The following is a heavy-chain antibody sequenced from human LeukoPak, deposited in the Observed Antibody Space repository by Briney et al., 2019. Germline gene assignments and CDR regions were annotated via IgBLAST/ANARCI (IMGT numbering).Heavy chain of an antibody. Sequence: GGSLRLSCAASGFTFSSYATHWVRQAPGKGLEWVAVISYDGSNKYYADSVKGRFTISRDNSKNTLYLQMNSLRAEDTAVYYCARVRYFDWLLSDYWGQGTLVTVSS. CDR1: GFTFSSYA. D-gene: IGHD3-9*01. CDR3: ARVRYFDWLLSDY. V-gene: IGHV3-30*04. J-gene: IGHJ4*02. CDR2: ISYDGSNK.